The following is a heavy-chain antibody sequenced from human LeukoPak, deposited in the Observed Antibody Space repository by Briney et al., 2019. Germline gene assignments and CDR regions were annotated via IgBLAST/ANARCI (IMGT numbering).Heavy chain of an antibody. CDR3: ARGAYYDILTGEYYYYYYMDV. J-gene: IGHJ6*03. CDR2: ISAYNGNT. Sequence: ASVKVSCKASGYTFTSYGISWVRQAPGQGLEWMGWISAYNGNTNYARKLQGRVTMTTDTSTSTAYMELRSLRSDDTAVYYCARGAYYDILTGEYYYYYYMDVWGKGTTVTISS. D-gene: IGHD3-9*01. V-gene: IGHV1-18*01. CDR1: GYTFTSYG.